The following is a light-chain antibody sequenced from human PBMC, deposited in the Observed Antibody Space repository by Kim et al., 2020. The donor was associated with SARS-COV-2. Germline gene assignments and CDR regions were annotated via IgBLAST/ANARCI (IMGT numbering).Light chain of an antibody. J-gene: IGKJ2*01. CDR2: GAS. Sequence: SPGESATLFCRASQSVGNNVAWYQHKPGQAPRVLIYGASTRATGIPARFSGSGSGTEFTLSISSLQSEDFAVYFCHQYNDWPPGDTFGQGTKLEIK. V-gene: IGKV3-15*01. CDR1: QSVGNN. CDR3: HQYNDWPPGDT.